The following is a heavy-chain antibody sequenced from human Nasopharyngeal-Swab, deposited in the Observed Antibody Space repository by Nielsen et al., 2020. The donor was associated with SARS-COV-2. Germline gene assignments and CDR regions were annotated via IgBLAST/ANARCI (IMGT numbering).Heavy chain of an antibody. CDR1: GFTFSSYG. V-gene: IGHV3-30*03. Sequence: GESLKISCAASGFTFSSYGMHWVRQAPGKGLEWVAVISYDGSSKYYADSVKGRFTVSRDNVKNILYLQMSGLRAEDTAVYYCAGDGRPRGGGIYYYDYAMDVWGQGTTVSVSS. CDR2: ISYDGSSK. J-gene: IGHJ6*02. D-gene: IGHD2-21*01. CDR3: AGDGRPRGGGIYYYDYAMDV.